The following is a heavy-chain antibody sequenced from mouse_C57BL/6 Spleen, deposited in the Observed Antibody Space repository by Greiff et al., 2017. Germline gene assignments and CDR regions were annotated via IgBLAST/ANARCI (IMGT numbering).Heavy chain of an antibody. V-gene: IGHV1-82*01. CDR2: IYPGDGDT. CDR3: ARTNYYGSSYDFDY. D-gene: IGHD1-1*01. CDR1: GYAFSSSW. Sequence: QVQLQQSGPELVKPGASVKISCKASGYAFSSSWMNWVKQRPGKGLEWIGRIYPGDGDTNYNGKFKGKATLTADKSSSTAYMQLCSLTSEDSAVYFCARTNYYGSSYDFDYWGQGTTLTVSS. J-gene: IGHJ2*01.